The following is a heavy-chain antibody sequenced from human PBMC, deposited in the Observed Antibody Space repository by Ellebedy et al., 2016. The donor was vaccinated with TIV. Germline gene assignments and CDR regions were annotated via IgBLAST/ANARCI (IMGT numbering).Heavy chain of an antibody. D-gene: IGHD3-22*01. J-gene: IGHJ2*01. CDR3: AREGGSSGFAGYFDL. CDR1: GFTFSSYG. Sequence: GESLKISCAASGFTFSSYGMHWVRQAPGKGLEWVAVISSDGSNKYYADSVKGRFSVSRDNSNMASYLQMNSLTAEDTAIYYCAREGGSSGFAGYFDLWGRGTLVTVSS. CDR2: ISSDGSNK. V-gene: IGHV3-30*03.